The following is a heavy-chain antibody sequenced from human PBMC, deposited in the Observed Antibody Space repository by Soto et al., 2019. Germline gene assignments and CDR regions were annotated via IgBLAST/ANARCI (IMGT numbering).Heavy chain of an antibody. J-gene: IGHJ6*03. CDR2: INHSGST. CDR3: ARAPLIAARPYYYYYMDV. CDR1: GGSFSGYY. D-gene: IGHD6-6*01. V-gene: IGHV4-34*01. Sequence: ASETLSLTCAVYGGSFSGYYWSWIRQPPGKGLEWIGEINHSGSTNYNPSLKSRVTISVDTSKNQFSLKLSSVTAADTAVYYCARAPLIAARPYYYYYMDVWGKGTTVTVSS.